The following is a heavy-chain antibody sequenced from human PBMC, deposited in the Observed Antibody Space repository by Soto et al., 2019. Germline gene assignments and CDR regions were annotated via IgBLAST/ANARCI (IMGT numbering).Heavy chain of an antibody. CDR2: INDSGRT. Sequence: QVQLQESGPGLVKPSETLSLTCSVSGVSVNSENYYWNWIRQPPGKGLEWIGYINDSGRTNYNPSLKSRVSISVDTSKNQFSLTLNSVTAADTALYFCARAHGYSGYDLIWGQGALVTVSP. D-gene: IGHD5-12*01. CDR3: ARAHGYSGYDLI. J-gene: IGHJ4*02. CDR1: GVSVNSENYY. V-gene: IGHV4-61*01.